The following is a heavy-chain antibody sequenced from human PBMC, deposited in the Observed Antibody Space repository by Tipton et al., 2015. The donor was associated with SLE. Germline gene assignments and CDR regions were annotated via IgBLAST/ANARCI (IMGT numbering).Heavy chain of an antibody. D-gene: IGHD3-3*02. V-gene: IGHV4-39*07. Sequence: LRLSCTVSGGSVSSGSYYWAWIRQPPGKGPEWIGTIYYSGSTYYYPSLKSRITISVDTSKNQFSLEVRSVTAADTAVYYCAREGVHFWSGSSYYYYYYMDVWGKGTMVTVSS. CDR3: AREGVHFWSGSSYYYYYYMDV. J-gene: IGHJ6*03. CDR2: IYYSGST. CDR1: GGSVSSGSYY.